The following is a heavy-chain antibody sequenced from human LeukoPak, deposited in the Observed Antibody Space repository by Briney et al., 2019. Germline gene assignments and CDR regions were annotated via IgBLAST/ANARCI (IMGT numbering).Heavy chain of an antibody. V-gene: IGHV3-23*01. Sequence: PGGSLRLSCPASGFTFSMYTMSWVRQAPGKGLEWISTINSHADSTYYADSVKGRFTISRDNSKNTLFLQMTSLRAEDTAVSYCAKGGSNWSRFDSWGQGALVTVSS. J-gene: IGHJ4*02. CDR2: INSHADST. D-gene: IGHD6-13*01. CDR3: AKGGSNWSRFDS. CDR1: GFTFSMYT.